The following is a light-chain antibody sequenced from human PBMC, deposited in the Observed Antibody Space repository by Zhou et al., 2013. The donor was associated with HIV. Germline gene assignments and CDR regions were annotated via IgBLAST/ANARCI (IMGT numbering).Light chain of an antibody. CDR3: QQYYSYPT. V-gene: IGKV1-8*01. Sequence: AIRMTQSPSSFSASTGDRVTITCRASQGINTYLAWYQQKPGKAPNLLIYGASTLQSGVPSRFNGSGSGTEFTLTISCLQSEDFATYYCQQYYSYPTFGQGTRVDIK. CDR2: GAS. J-gene: IGKJ1*01. CDR1: QGINTY.